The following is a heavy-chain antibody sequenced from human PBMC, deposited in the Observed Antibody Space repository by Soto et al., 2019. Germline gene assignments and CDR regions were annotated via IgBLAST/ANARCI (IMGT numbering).Heavy chain of an antibody. CDR3: ARDSDTVLTPFYYYYMDV. Sequence: PSQTLSLTCAISGDSVSSNYAAWHWIRQSPSRGLEWLGRTFYRSNWYKDYAESLKSRLTINADTSKNQFSLQLNSVTPEDTAVYYCARDSDTVLTPFYYYYMDVWGIGTTVTVSS. J-gene: IGHJ6*03. D-gene: IGHD3-9*01. V-gene: IGHV6-1*01. CDR1: GDSVSSNYAA. CDR2: TFYRSNWYK.